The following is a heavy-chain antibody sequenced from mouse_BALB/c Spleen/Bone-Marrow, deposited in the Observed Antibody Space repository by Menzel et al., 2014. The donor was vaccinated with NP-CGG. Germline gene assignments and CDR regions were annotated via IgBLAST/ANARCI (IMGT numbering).Heavy chain of an antibody. CDR1: GFNIKDTY. J-gene: IGHJ4*01. V-gene: IGHV14-3*02. CDR3: ARWEYYAMDY. Sequence: VQLQQSGAELVKPGASVKLSCTASGFNIKDTYMHWVKQRPEQGLEWIGRIDPANGITKYDPKFQGKATITADTSSNTAYLPLSSLTSEDTAVYYCARWEYYAMDYWGQGTSVTVSS. D-gene: IGHD4-1*01. CDR2: IDPANGIT.